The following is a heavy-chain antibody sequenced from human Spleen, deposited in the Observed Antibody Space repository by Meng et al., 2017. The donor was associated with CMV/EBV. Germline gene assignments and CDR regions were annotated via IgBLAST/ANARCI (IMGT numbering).Heavy chain of an antibody. D-gene: IGHD5/OR15-5a*01. CDR2: TYYRSKWYN. Sequence: SQTLSLTCAISGDRVSSNSATWNWIRQSPSRGLEWLGRTYYRSKWYNDYAASVKSRITINPDTSKNQFSLQLNSVTPEDTAVYYCTRDQFLLQDYYYGMDVWGQGTTVTVSS. V-gene: IGHV6-1*01. J-gene: IGHJ6*02. CDR1: GDRVSSNSAT. CDR3: TRDQFLLQDYYYGMDV.